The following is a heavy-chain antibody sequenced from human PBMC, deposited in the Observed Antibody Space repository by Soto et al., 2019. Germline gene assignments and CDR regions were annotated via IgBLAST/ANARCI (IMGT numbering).Heavy chain of an antibody. CDR3: AKDGVEVVPVALTDYYFYHIDV. J-gene: IGHJ6*03. D-gene: IGHD2-2*01. V-gene: IGHV3-9*01. Sequence: EVQLVESGGGLVQPGRSLRLSCTAAGFTFDNYAMHWVRQAPGKGLEWVSGISWNSGNRGYADSVKGRFTITRDNAKNYLYLQMNSLRAEDTASYYCAKDGVEVVPVALTDYYFYHIDVWGKGTTVTVSS. CDR1: GFTFDNYA. CDR2: ISWNSGNR.